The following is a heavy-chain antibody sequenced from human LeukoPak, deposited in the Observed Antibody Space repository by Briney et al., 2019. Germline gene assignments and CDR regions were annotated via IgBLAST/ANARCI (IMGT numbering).Heavy chain of an antibody. CDR1: GFTFSSYW. D-gene: IGHD6-6*01. CDR3: ARLPAARPFDY. V-gene: IGHV3-7*01. Sequence: GGSLRLSCAASGFTFSSYWMSWVRQAPGKGLEWVANIKQDGSEKYYVDSVKGRFTIPRDNAKNSLYLQMNSLRAEDTAVYYCARLPAARPFDYWGQGTLVTVSS. J-gene: IGHJ4*02. CDR2: IKQDGSEK.